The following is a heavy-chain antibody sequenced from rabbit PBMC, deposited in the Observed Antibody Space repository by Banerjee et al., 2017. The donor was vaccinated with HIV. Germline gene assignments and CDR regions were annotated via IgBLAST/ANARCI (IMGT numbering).Heavy chain of an antibody. J-gene: IGHJ5*01. D-gene: IGHD7-1*01. Sequence: QEQLEESGGDLVKPEGSLTITCTASGFSFSNKYVMCWVRQAPGKGLEWIACIGAGSGNTVYASWAKGRFTLSKTSSTTVTLQMTSLTAADTATYFCARGTGGDWLDLWGPGTLVTVS. CDR2: IGAGSGNT. CDR1: GFSFSNKYV. V-gene: IGHV1S45*01. CDR3: ARGTGGDWLDL.